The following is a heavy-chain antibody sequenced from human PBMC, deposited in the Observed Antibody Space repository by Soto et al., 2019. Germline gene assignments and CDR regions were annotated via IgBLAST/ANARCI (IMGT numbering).Heavy chain of an antibody. J-gene: IGHJ4*02. CDR3: ARDPSAYYSSGWYQS. Sequence: EVQLVESGGGLVQPGGSLRLSCAASGFPFSRYWMHWVRQAPGKGLVWVSRINSDGSSTSYADSVKGRFTISRDNAKNTRYLQMNSLRAEDTAVYYCARDPSAYYSSGWYQSWGQGTLVTVSS. CDR2: INSDGSST. CDR1: GFPFSRYW. D-gene: IGHD6-19*01. V-gene: IGHV3-74*01.